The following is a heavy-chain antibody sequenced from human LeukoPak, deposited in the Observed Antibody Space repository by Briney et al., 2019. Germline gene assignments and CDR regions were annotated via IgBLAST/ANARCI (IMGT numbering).Heavy chain of an antibody. CDR1: GYTFTSYG. Sequence: GASVKVSCKASGYTFTSYGISWVRQAPGQGLEWMGWISAYNGDTNYAQKLQGRVTMTTDTSTSTAYMELRSLRSDDTAVYYCARDYGPIAAAGTEYYYHGLDVWGQGTTVTVSS. CDR2: ISAYNGDT. CDR3: ARDYGPIAAAGTEYYYHGLDV. J-gene: IGHJ6*02. D-gene: IGHD6-13*01. V-gene: IGHV1-18*01.